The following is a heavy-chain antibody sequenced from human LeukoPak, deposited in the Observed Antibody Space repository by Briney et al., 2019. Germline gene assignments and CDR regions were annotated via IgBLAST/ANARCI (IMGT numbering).Heavy chain of an antibody. CDR1: GGSISSSNW. CDR2: IYHSGST. CDR3: ARQRVVPAPFVWFDP. V-gene: IGHV4-4*02. Sequence: SETLSLTCAVSGGSISSSNWWSWVRQPPGKGLEWIGEIYHSGSTNYNPSLKSRVTISVDTSKNQFSLKLSSVTAADTAVYYCARQRVVPAPFVWFDPWGQGTLVTVSS. D-gene: IGHD2-2*01. J-gene: IGHJ5*02.